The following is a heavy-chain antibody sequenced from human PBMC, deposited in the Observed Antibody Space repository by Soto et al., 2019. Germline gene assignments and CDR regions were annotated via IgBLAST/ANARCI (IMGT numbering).Heavy chain of an antibody. V-gene: IGHV1-18*01. CDR2: ISTYNGNT. D-gene: IGHD6-19*01. CDR1: GYIFTSHG. J-gene: IGHJ1*01. Sequence: QVQLVQSGAEVKKPGASVKVSCKASGYIFTSHGISWVRQAPGQGLEWMGRISTYNGNTKYAQKLQGRVTMTTDTSASIAYMELRSLRSADTAVYYCGRDNGQWLVSDWGQGTLVTVSS. CDR3: GRDNGQWLVSD.